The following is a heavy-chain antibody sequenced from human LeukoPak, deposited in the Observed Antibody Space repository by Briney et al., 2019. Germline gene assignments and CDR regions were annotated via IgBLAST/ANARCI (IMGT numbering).Heavy chain of an antibody. CDR3: AGNYDILTGVDY. J-gene: IGHJ4*02. CDR1: GGSFSGYY. CDR2: INHSGST. V-gene: IGHV4-34*01. D-gene: IGHD3-9*01. Sequence: SETLSLTCAVYGGSFSGYYWSWIRQPPGKGLEWIGEINHSGSTNYNPSLKSRVTMSVDTSKNQFSLKLSSVTAADTAVYYCAGNYDILTGVDYWGQGTLVTVSS.